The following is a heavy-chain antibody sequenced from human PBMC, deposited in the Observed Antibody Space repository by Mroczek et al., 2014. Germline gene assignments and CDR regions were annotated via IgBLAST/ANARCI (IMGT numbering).Heavy chain of an antibody. CDR1: GGSFSGYY. CDR2: INHSGST. Sequence: QVQLQQWGAGLLKPSETLSLTCAVYGGSFSGYYWSWIRQPPGKGLEWIGEINHSGSTNYNPSLKSRVTISVDTSKNQFSLKLSSVTAADTAVYYCARRRRGLVPAAILDYWGQGTLVTVSS. D-gene: IGHD2-2*02. V-gene: IGHV4-34*01. CDR3: ARRRRGLVPAAILDY. J-gene: IGHJ4*02.